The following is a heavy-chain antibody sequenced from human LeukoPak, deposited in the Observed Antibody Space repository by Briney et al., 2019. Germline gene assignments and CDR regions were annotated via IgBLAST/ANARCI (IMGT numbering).Heavy chain of an antibody. D-gene: IGHD6-19*01. Sequence: SETLSLTCTVSGGSISSHYWSWLRQPPGKGLEWIGYIYYSGSTNYNPSLKSRVTISVDTSKNQFSLKLSSVTAADTAVYYCARGRVAVAGIDYWGQGTLVTVSS. CDR2: IYYSGST. J-gene: IGHJ4*02. CDR1: GGSISSHY. CDR3: ARGRVAVAGIDY. V-gene: IGHV4-59*11.